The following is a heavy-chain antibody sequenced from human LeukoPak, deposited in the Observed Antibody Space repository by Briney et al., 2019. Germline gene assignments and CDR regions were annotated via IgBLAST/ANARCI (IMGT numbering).Heavy chain of an antibody. J-gene: IGHJ6*02. V-gene: IGHV4-34*01. CDR3: EVYYYYGMYV. Sequence: PSETLSLTCAVYGGSFSGYYWSWIRQPPGKGLEWIGEINHSGSTNYNPSLKSRVTISVDTSKNQFSLKLSSVTAADTAVYYCEVYYYYGMYVWGQGTTVTVSS. CDR2: INHSGST. CDR1: GGSFSGYY.